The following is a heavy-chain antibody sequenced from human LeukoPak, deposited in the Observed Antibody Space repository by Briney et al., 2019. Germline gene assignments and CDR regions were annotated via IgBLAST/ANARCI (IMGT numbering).Heavy chain of an antibody. D-gene: IGHD3-3*01. V-gene: IGHV4-39*01. CDR2: IYYSGST. Sequence: SETLSLTCTVSGGSISSSSYCWGWIRQPPGKGLEWIGSIYYSGSTYYNPSLKSRVTISVDTSKNQFSLKLSSVTAADTAVYYCAGGRVAADAFDIWGQGTMVTVSS. J-gene: IGHJ3*02. CDR1: GGSISSSSYC. CDR3: AGGRVAADAFDI.